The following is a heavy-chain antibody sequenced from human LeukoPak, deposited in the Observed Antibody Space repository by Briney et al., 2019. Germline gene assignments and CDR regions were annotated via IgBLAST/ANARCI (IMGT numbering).Heavy chain of an antibody. V-gene: IGHV4-31*03. CDR2: IYYGGST. D-gene: IGHD3-22*01. J-gene: IGHJ4*02. CDR1: GGSISSGGYY. CDR3: AGAGYYDSSGYYPDY. Sequence: SETLSLSCTVSGGSISSGGYYWSWIRQHPGKGLEWIGYIYYGGSTYYNPSLKSRVTISVDTSKNQFSLKLSSLTDADTAVYYCAGAGYYDSSGYYPDYWGQGTLVTVPS.